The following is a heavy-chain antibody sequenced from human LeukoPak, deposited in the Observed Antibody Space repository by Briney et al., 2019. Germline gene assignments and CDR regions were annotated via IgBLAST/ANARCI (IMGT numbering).Heavy chain of an antibody. D-gene: IGHD3-22*01. J-gene: IGHJ2*01. Sequence: SETLSLTCTVSGGSISSYYWSWIRQPPGKGLEWIGYIYYSGSTNFDPSLKSRVTISVDTSKNQFSLKLSSVTAADTAVYYCARADSSGYYHNRYFDLWGRGTLVTVSS. CDR2: IYYSGST. CDR3: ARADSSGYYHNRYFDL. V-gene: IGHV4-59*08. CDR1: GGSISSYY.